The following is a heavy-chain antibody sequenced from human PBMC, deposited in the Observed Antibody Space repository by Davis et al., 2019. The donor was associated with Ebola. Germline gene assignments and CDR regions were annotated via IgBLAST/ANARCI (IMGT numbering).Heavy chain of an antibody. CDR3: ARDGEQLVLHYYYYGMDV. V-gene: IGHV1-69*13. Sequence: SVQVSCKASGGTFSSYAISWVRQAPGQGLEWMGGIIPIFGTANYAQKFQGRVTITADESTSTAYMELSSLRSEDTAVYYCARDGEQLVLHYYYYGMDVWGQGTTVTVSS. CDR1: GGTFSSYA. J-gene: IGHJ6*02. D-gene: IGHD6-6*01. CDR2: IIPIFGTA.